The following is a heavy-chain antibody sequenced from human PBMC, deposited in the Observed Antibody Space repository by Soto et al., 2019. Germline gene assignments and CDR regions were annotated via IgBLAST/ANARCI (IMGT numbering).Heavy chain of an antibody. CDR1: RFTFSHYW. D-gene: IGHD2-15*01. J-gene: IGHJ4*02. CDR2: IKQDGSEK. Sequence: EVQLVESGGGLVQPGGSLRLSCAASRFTFSHYWMSWVRQAPGKGLEWVANIKQDGSEKYYVDSVKGRFTISRDNAKNSLYLQMNSLRAEDTAVYYCAREPNSIDYWGQGTLVTVSS. CDR3: AREPNSIDY. V-gene: IGHV3-7*01.